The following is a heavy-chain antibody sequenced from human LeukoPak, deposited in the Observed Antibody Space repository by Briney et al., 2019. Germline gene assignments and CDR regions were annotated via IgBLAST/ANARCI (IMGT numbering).Heavy chain of an antibody. J-gene: IGHJ4*02. CDR3: ARGRPHGNDY. V-gene: IGHV3-74*01. D-gene: IGHD4-23*01. CDR1: GFTFSNAW. CDR2: IASDGSST. Sequence: AGGSLRLPCAASGFTFSNAWMNWVRHAPGKGLVWVSRIASDGSSTTYADSVKGRFSISRDNAKNTLYLQMNSLRVEDTAVYYCARGRPHGNDYWGQGTLVTVSS.